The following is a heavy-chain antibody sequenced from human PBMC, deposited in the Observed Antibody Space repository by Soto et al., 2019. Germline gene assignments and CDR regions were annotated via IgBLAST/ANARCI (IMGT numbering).Heavy chain of an antibody. Sequence: QVQLVQSGAEVKKPGASVKVSCKASGYTFTGYYMHWVRQAPGQGLEWMGWINPNSGGTNYAQKFQGWVTMTXXTXIXXAYMELSRLRSDDTAVYYCARGGRDYGDYVNWFDPWGQGTLVTVSS. V-gene: IGHV1-2*04. D-gene: IGHD4-17*01. CDR3: ARGGRDYGDYVNWFDP. CDR2: INPNSGGT. J-gene: IGHJ5*02. CDR1: GYTFTGYY.